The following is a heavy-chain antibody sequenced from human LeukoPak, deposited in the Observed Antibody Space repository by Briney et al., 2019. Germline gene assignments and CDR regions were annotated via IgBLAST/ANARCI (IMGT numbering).Heavy chain of an antibody. CDR3: ARTKVGATQYYFDY. V-gene: IGHV3-21*01. D-gene: IGHD1-26*01. CDR2: ISSSSSYI. CDR1: GCTFSSYS. J-gene: IGHJ4*02. Sequence: GGSLRLSCAASGCTFSSYSMNWVRQAPGKGLGWVSSISSSSSYIYYADSVKGRFTISRHNAKNSLYLQMNSLRAEDTAVYYCARTKVGATQYYFDYWGQGTLVTVSS.